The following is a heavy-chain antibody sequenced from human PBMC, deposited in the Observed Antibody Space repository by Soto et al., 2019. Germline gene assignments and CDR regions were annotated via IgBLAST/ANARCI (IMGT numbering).Heavy chain of an antibody. Sequence: QVQLVQSGAEVKKPGASVRVSCKAYGYTFTMYGISWVRQAPGQGLEWLGWITADHGETKYAQKVQGRVTMTLDTSTTTAHMELRSLRSDDAAVYYCARRTLGSAIGVGDYWGQGTLVTVSS. J-gene: IGHJ4*02. CDR3: ARRTLGSAIGVGDY. V-gene: IGHV1-18*01. D-gene: IGHD1-26*01. CDR2: ITADHGET. CDR1: GYTFTMYG.